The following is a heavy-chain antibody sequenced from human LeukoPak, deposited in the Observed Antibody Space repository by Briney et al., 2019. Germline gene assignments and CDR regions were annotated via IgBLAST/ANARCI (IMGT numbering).Heavy chain of an antibody. V-gene: IGHV4-34*01. CDR3: ARAGWYYYYGMDV. CDR2: INHSGST. D-gene: IGHD6-19*01. Sequence: SETLSLTCAVYGGSFSGYYWSWIRQPPGKGLERIGEINHSGSTNYNPSLKSRVTISVDTSKNQFSLKLSSVTAADTAVYYCARAGWYYYYGMDVWGQGTTVTVSS. CDR1: GGSFSGYY. J-gene: IGHJ6*02.